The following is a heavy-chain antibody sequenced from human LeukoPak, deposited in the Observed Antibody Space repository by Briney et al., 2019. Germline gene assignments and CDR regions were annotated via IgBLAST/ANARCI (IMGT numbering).Heavy chain of an antibody. D-gene: IGHD5-24*01. CDR3: ARVSLDGYNWGRFDY. V-gene: IGHV1-69*04. J-gene: IGHJ4*02. CDR2: IIPILGIA. Sequence: SVKVSCKASGYTFTSYGISWVRQAPGQGLEWMGRIIPILGIASYAQKFQGRVTITADNSTSTAYMELSSLTSEETAVYYCARVSLDGYNWGRFDYWGQGTLVTVSS. CDR1: GYTFTSYG.